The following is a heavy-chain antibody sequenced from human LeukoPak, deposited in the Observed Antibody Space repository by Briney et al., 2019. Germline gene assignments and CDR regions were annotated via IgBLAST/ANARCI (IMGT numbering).Heavy chain of an antibody. D-gene: IGHD2-2*01. V-gene: IGHV1-24*01. J-gene: IGHJ4*02. Sequence: ASVKVSCKVSGYTLTELSMHWVRQAPGTGLEWMGGFDPEDGETIYAQKFQGRVTMTEDTSTDTAYMELSSLRSEDTAVYYCATDIPGYCSSTSCARGDYWGQGSLVTVSS. CDR1: GYTLTELS. CDR3: ATDIPGYCSSTSCARGDY. CDR2: FDPEDGET.